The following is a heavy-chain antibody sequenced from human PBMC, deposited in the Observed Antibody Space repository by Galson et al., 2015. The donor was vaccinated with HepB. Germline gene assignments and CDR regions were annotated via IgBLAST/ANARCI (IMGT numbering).Heavy chain of an antibody. D-gene: IGHD2-15*01. J-gene: IGHJ3*02. V-gene: IGHV5-51*03. CDR3: ARIYCSGGSCYSHAFDI. CDR1: GYSFTSYW. Sequence: QSGAEVKKPGESLKISCKGSGYSFTSYWNGWVRQMPGKGLEWMGIIYPGDSDTRYSPSFQGQVTISADKSISTAYLQWSSLKASDTAMYYCARIYCSGGSCYSHAFDIWGQGTIVTVSS. CDR2: IYPGDSDT.